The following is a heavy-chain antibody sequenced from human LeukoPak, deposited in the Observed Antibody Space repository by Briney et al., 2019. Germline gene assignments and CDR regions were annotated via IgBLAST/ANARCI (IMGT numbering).Heavy chain of an antibody. CDR3: ARAHLHRYSSSCPPDY. D-gene: IGHD6-13*01. CDR1: GFTFSIHW. V-gene: IGHV3-7*01. CDR2: INQDGSDK. J-gene: IGHJ4*02. Sequence: GGSLRLSCVASGFTFSIHWMTWVRQAPGKGLEWVANINQDGSDKYYVDSLKGRFTISSDNAKNSLYLQMNSLRVEDTAIYYCARAHLHRYSSSCPPDYWGQGTLVTVSS.